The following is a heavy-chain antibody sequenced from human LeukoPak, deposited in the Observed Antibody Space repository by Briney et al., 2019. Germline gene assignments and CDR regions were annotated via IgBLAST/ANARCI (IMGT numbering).Heavy chain of an antibody. CDR1: GFTFSSYA. J-gene: IGHJ1*01. D-gene: IGHD6-19*01. Sequence: GRSLRLSCAASGFTFSSYAMHWVRQAPGKGLEWVAVISYDGSNKYYADSVKGRFTISRDNSKNTLYLQMNSLRAEDTAVYYCARDESSGWYVGYFQHWSQGTLVTVSS. V-gene: IGHV3-30*04. CDR2: ISYDGSNK. CDR3: ARDESSGWYVGYFQH.